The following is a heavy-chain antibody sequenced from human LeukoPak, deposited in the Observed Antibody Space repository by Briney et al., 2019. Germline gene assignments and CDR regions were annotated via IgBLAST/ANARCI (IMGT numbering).Heavy chain of an antibody. J-gene: IGHJ4*02. D-gene: IGHD6-13*01. CDR3: ARGSRIEEWWSSSSWIEYRDYFDY. Sequence: SVKVSCKASGGTFSSYAISWVRQAPGQGLEWMGGIIPIFGTANYAQKFQGRVTITADKSTSTAYMELSGLRSEDTAVYYCARGSRIEEWWSSSSWIEYRDYFDYWGQGTLVTVSS. V-gene: IGHV1-69*06. CDR1: GGTFSSYA. CDR2: IIPIFGTA.